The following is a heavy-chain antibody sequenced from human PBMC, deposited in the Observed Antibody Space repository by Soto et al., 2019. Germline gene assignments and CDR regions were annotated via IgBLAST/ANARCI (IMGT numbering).Heavy chain of an antibody. CDR3: ARETRVGTVTSNYYFDY. D-gene: IGHD4-17*01. V-gene: IGHV4-31*03. J-gene: IGHJ4*02. CDR2: IYYSGST. CDR1: GGSISSGGYY. Sequence: PSENLSLTCTVSGGSISSGGYYWSWIRQHPGKGLEWIGYIYYSGSTYYNPSLKSRVTISVDTSKNQFSLKLSSVTAADTAVYYCARETRVGTVTSNYYFDYWGQGTLVTVSS.